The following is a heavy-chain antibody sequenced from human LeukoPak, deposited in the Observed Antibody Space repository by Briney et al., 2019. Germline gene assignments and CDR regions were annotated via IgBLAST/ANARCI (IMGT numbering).Heavy chain of an antibody. V-gene: IGHV1-18*04. CDR1: GYTFTSYG. CDR2: ISAYNGNT. D-gene: IGHD2-2*01. CDR3: ARRHCSSTSCYPLDY. Sequence: GASVKVSCKASGYTFTSYGISWVRQAPGLGLEWMGWISAYNGNTNYAQKLQGRVTMTTDTSTSTAYMELRSLRSDDTAVYYCARRHCSSTSCYPLDYWGQGTLVTVSS. J-gene: IGHJ4*02.